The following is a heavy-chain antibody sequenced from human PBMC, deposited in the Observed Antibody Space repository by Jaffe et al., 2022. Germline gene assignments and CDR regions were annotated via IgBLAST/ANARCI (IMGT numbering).Heavy chain of an antibody. J-gene: IGHJ4*02. Sequence: QVQLQQWGAGLLKPSETLSLTCAVYGGSFSGYYWSWIRQPPGKGLEWIGEINHSGSTNYNPSLKSRVTISVDTSKNQFSLKLSSVTAADTAVYYCARDGEIDSGYVRPFDYWGQGTLVTVSS. CDR2: INHSGST. CDR1: GGSFSGYY. CDR3: ARDGEIDSGYVRPFDY. D-gene: IGHD5-12*01. V-gene: IGHV4-34*01.